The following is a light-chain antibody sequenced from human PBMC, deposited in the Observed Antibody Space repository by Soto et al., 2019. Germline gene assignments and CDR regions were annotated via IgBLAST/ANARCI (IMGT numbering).Light chain of an antibody. J-gene: IGLJ1*01. CDR2: QDS. CDR3: QAWDSSTAGV. V-gene: IGLV3-1*01. Sequence: SYELTQPPSVSVSPGQTASITCSGDKLGDKYACWYQQKPGQSPVLVIYQDSKRPSGIPERFSGSNSGNTATLTISGTPAMDEADYYCQAWDSSTAGVFGTGTKLTAL. CDR1: KLGDKY.